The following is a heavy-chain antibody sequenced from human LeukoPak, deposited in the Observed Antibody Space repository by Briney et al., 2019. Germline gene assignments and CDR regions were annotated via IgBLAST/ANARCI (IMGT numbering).Heavy chain of an antibody. CDR1: GYTLTELS. CDR3: ARVAWTWFGELIHQNAFDI. J-gene: IGHJ3*02. Sequence: ASVKVSCKVSGYTLTELSMHWVRQAPGKGLEWMGGFDPEDGETIYAQKFQGRVTMTRDMSTSTVYMELSSLRSEDTAVYYCARVAWTWFGELIHQNAFDIWGQGTMVTVSS. CDR2: FDPEDGET. V-gene: IGHV1-24*01. D-gene: IGHD3-10*01.